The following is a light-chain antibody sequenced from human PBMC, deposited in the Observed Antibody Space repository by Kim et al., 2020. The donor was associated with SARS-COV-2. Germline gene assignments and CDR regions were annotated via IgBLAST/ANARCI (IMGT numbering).Light chain of an antibody. Sequence: SPGERATRSCRASQSISSTYLAWYQQKPGQAPRLLIYGASSRATGIPDRFSGSGSETDFTLTISRLEPEDFAVYYCQQYGSSPLLTFGGGTKLEI. J-gene: IGKJ4*01. V-gene: IGKV3-20*01. CDR3: QQYGSSPLLT. CDR2: GAS. CDR1: QSISSTY.